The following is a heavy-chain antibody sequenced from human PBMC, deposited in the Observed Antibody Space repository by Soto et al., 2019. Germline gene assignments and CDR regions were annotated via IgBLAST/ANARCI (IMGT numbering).Heavy chain of an antibody. CDR3: ARPIDTGYSSSWYWFDP. V-gene: IGHV4-39*01. D-gene: IGHD6-13*01. CDR1: GGSISRSSYY. Sequence: SETLSLTCTVSGGSISRSSYYWGWIRQPPGKGLEWIGSIYYSGSTYYNPSLKSRVTISVDTSKNQFSLKLSSVTAADTAVYYCARPIDTGYSSSWYWFDPWGQGTLVTVSS. J-gene: IGHJ5*02. CDR2: IYYSGST.